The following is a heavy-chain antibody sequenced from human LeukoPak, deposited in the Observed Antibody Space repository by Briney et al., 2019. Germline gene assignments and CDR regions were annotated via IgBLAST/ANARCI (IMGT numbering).Heavy chain of an antibody. J-gene: IGHJ4*02. D-gene: IGHD5-12*01. CDR2: IIPIFGTA. CDR3: ARESRGYGDY. CDR1: GGTFSSYA. Sequence: SVKVSCKASGGTFSSYAISWVQQAPGQGLEWMGGIIPIFGTANYAQKFQGRVTITADESTSTAYMELSRLRSDDTAVYYCARESRGYGDYWGQGTLVTVSS. V-gene: IGHV1-69*01.